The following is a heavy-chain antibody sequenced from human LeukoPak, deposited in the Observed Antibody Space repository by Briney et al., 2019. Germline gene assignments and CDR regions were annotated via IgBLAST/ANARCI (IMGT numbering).Heavy chain of an antibody. V-gene: IGHV3-74*01. D-gene: IGHD3-3*01. J-gene: IGHJ4*02. CDR1: GFTFSRDW. CDR2: INSDGYST. CDR3: ARDLINYEFWSGLFDY. Sequence: PGGSLRLSCAASGFTFSRDWMHWVRQAPGKGLVWVSRINSDGYSTTYADSVKGRFTISRDTAKNTLYLQMNSLRAEDTAVYYCARDLINYEFWSGLFDYWGQGTLVTVSS.